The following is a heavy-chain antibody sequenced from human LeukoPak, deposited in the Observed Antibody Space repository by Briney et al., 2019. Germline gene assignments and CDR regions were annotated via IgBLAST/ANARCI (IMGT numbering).Heavy chain of an antibody. D-gene: IGHD3-22*01. CDR1: GYSISSGYY. Sequence: PSETLSLTCAVSGYSISSGYYWGWIRQPPGKGLEWIGSIYHSGSTYYNPSLKSRVTISVDTSKNQFSLKLSSVTAADTAVYYCARTKYHYDSSGLDAFDIWGQGTMVTGSS. V-gene: IGHV4-38-2*01. CDR2: IYHSGST. J-gene: IGHJ3*02. CDR3: ARTKYHYDSSGLDAFDI.